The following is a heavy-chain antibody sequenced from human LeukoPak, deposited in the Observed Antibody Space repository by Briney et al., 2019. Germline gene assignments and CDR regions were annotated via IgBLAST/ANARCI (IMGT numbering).Heavy chain of an antibody. Sequence: SETLSLTCTVSGGSISSYYWGWIRQPAGKGLEWIGRIYTSGSANYNPSLRSRVTMSVDTSKNQFSLTLYSVTAADTAVYYCAREMHFYYYYYHMDVWGKGTTVTISS. CDR1: GGSISSYY. CDR2: IYTSGSA. CDR3: AREMHFYYYYYHMDV. V-gene: IGHV4-4*07. J-gene: IGHJ6*03.